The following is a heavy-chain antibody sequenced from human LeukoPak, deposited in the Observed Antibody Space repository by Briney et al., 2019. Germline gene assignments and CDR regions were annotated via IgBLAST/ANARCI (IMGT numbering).Heavy chain of an antibody. Sequence: SETLSLTCTVYGGSFRGYYWSWIRQPPGKGLEWIGEINHSGSTNYNPPLKSRVTISIDTSKNQFSLRPSSVTAADTAVYYCARLRGYSYDSMDYWGQGTLVTVFS. CDR3: ARLRGYSYDSMDY. D-gene: IGHD5-18*01. CDR2: INHSGST. V-gene: IGHV4-34*01. CDR1: GGSFRGYY. J-gene: IGHJ4*02.